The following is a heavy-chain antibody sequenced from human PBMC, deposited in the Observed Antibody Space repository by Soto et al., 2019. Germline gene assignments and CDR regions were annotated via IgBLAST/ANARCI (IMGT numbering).Heavy chain of an antibody. CDR2: ISYDGSNK. CDR1: GFTFSSYC. D-gene: IGHD3-3*01. CDR3: AKDLYAFWSGYPPYSWFDP. J-gene: IGHJ5*02. Sequence: QVQLVESGGGVVQPGRSLRLSCAASGFTFSSYCMHWVRQAPGKVLEWGAVISYDGSNKYYADSVKGRFTISRDKSKNTLYLNMNSLRAEDTAVYYCAKDLYAFWSGYPPYSWFDPWGQGTLVTVSS. V-gene: IGHV3-30*18.